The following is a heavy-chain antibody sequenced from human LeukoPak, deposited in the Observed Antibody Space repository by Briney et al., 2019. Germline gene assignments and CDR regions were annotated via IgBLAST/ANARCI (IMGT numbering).Heavy chain of an antibody. Sequence: GASVKVSCKASGYTFTSYDINWVRQAPGQGLEWMGWISAYNGNTNYAQKLQGRVTMTTDTSTSTAYMELRSLRSDDTAVYYCARAQQLVPFDYWGQGTLVTVSS. J-gene: IGHJ4*02. CDR3: ARAQQLVPFDY. D-gene: IGHD6-13*01. V-gene: IGHV1-18*01. CDR1: GYTFTSYD. CDR2: ISAYNGNT.